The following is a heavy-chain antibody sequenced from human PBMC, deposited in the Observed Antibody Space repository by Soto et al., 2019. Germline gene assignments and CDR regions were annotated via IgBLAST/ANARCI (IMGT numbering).Heavy chain of an antibody. CDR1: GIAFSRTG. CDR2: IKSKTDGGTT. V-gene: IGHV3-15*01. Sequence: PGGPLRPPCTALGIAFSRTGVSWFRHAPGKALDWVGRIKSKTDGGTTAYAAPVKGRFTISRDDSKNTLYRQMNSLKTEATAVYYLATDDPINRSWGQGTLVTVSS. CDR3: ATDDPINRS. J-gene: IGHJ5*02.